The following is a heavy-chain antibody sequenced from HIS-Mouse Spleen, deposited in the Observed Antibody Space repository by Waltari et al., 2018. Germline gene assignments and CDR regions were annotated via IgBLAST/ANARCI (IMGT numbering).Heavy chain of an antibody. Sequence: QLQLQASGPGLVKPSETLSLTCTVSGGSISSSSYYLGWLRQPPGKGLEWIGSIYYSGSTYYNPSLKSRVTISVDTSKNQFSLKLSSVTAADTAVYYCAREIPYSSSWYDWYFDLWGRGTLVTVSS. J-gene: IGHJ2*01. CDR2: IYYSGST. V-gene: IGHV4-39*07. D-gene: IGHD6-13*01. CDR3: AREIPYSSSWYDWYFDL. CDR1: GGSISSSSYY.